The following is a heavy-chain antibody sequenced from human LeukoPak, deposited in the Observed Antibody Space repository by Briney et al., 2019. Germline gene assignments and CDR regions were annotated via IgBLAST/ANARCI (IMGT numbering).Heavy chain of an antibody. J-gene: IGHJ4*02. CDR1: GFAFTNHY. V-gene: IGHV1-2*02. Sequence: SVKVACKSYGFAFTNHYIHWERQGPGQGLEWIGYIGPHSTFTSSPQEFQGRVTMTRDASMSTAYMELTRLTSDDTAVYYCVREGEGPLSKDFDYWGQGTLVTVSS. D-gene: IGHD2/OR15-2a*01. CDR2: IGPHSTFT. CDR3: VREGEGPLSKDFDY.